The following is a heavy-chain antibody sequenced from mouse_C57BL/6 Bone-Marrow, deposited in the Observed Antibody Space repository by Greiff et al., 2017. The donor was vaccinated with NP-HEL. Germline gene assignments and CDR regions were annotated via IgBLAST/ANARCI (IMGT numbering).Heavy chain of an antibody. Sequence: QVQLQQSGAELVKPGASVKMSCKASGYTFTSYWITWVKQRPGQGLEWIGDIYPGSGSTNYNEKFKSKATLTVDTSSSTAYMQLSSLTSEDSAVYYCEKMDAAPYAMDYWGRGPSVTVSS. CDR2: IYPGSGST. CDR3: EKMDAAPYAMDY. D-gene: IGHD2-3*01. CDR1: GYTFTSYW. J-gene: IGHJ4*01. V-gene: IGHV1-55*01.